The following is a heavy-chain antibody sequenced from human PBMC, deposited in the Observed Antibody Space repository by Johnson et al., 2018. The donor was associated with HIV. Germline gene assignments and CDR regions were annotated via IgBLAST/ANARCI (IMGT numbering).Heavy chain of an antibody. D-gene: IGHD1-26*01. Sequence: EVHLVESGGGLVQPGGSLRLSCAASGFTFSSYWMHWVRQVPRKGLVWVSRINSDGSDTIYVDSVKGRFTISRDNAKDTLYLRMNNLRAEDTAVYYCARVSLGRHAFDIWGQGTMLIVSS. V-gene: IGHV3-74*01. CDR2: INSDGSDT. CDR3: ARVSLGRHAFDI. CDR1: GFTFSSYW. J-gene: IGHJ3*02.